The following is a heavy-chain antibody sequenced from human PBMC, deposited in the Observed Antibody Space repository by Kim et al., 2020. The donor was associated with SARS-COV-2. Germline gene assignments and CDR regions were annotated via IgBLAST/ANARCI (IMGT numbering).Heavy chain of an antibody. Sequence: ADSVKGRFTISRNNSKNTLYLQMSSLRAEETAVYYCVKGHYYDSSGNQHYRGQGTLVTVSS. CDR3: VKGHYYDSSGNQHY. V-gene: IGHV3-64D*09. J-gene: IGHJ4*02. D-gene: IGHD3-22*01.